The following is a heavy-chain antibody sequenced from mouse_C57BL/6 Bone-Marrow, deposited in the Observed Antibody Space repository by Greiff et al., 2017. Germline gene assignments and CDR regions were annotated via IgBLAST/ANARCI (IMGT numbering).Heavy chain of an antibody. Sequence: QVQLKQPGAELVKPGASVKLSCKASGYTFTSYWMHWVKQRPGQGLEWIGMIHPNSGSTNYNEKFKSKATLTVDKSSSTAYMQLSSLTSEDSAVYYCARSELRGFAYWGQGTLVTVSA. CDR1: GYTFTSYW. D-gene: IGHD1-1*01. CDR3: ARSELRGFAY. CDR2: IHPNSGST. J-gene: IGHJ3*01. V-gene: IGHV1-64*01.